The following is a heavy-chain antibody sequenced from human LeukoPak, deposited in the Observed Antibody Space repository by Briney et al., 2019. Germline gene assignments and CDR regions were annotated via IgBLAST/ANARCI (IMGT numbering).Heavy chain of an antibody. D-gene: IGHD3-22*01. CDR2: ISYDGSNK. Sequence: GGSLRLSCAASGFTFNNYAMHWVRQAPGKGLEWVAVISYDGSNKYYADSMKGRFTISRDNSKNTLYLQMSSLRAEDTAVYYCAKGAVVEDFDYWGQGTLVTVSS. J-gene: IGHJ4*02. V-gene: IGHV3-30-3*01. CDR3: AKGAVVEDFDY. CDR1: GFTFNNYA.